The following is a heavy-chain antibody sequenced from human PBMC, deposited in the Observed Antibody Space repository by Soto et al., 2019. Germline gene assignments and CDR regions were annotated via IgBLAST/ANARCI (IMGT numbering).Heavy chain of an antibody. D-gene: IGHD4-17*01. J-gene: IGHJ6*02. CDR1: GYTFTGYY. V-gene: IGHV1-2*02. CDR3: AKLYGDHPFYYYGMDV. CDR2: INPNSGGT. Sequence: ASVKVSCKASGYTFTGYYMHWVRQAPGQGLEWMGWINPNSGGTNYAQKFQGRVTMTRDTSISTAYMELSRLRSDDTAVYYCAKLYGDHPFYYYGMDVWGQGTTVTVSS.